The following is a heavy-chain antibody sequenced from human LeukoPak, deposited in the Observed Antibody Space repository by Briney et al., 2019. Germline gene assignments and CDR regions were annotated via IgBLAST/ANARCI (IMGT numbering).Heavy chain of an antibody. V-gene: IGHV4-34*01. CDR1: GGSFSGYY. CDR3: ARGPVTGGRFHVVVVPAATYFDY. J-gene: IGHJ4*02. Sequence: SETLSLTCAVYGGSFSGYYWSWIRQPPGKGLEWIGEINHSGSTNYNPSLKSRVTISVDTSKNQFSLKLSSVTAADTAVYYCARGPVTGGRFHVVVVPAATYFDYWGQGTLVTVSS. D-gene: IGHD2-2*01. CDR2: INHSGST.